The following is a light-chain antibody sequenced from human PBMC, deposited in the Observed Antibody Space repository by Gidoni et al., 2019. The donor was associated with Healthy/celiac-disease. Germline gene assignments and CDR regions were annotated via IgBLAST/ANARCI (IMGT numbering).Light chain of an antibody. CDR2: WAS. V-gene: IGKV4-1*01. CDR1: QSVLYSSNNKNY. CDR3: QQYYRTPQT. J-gene: IGKJ2*01. Sequence: DIVMTQSPDSLAVSLGERATINCKSSQSVLYSSNNKNYLAWYQQKPGQPPKLLIYWASTRESGVPDRFSGSGSGTDFTLTISSLQAEDVAVYYCQQYYRTPQTFGQGTKLGIK.